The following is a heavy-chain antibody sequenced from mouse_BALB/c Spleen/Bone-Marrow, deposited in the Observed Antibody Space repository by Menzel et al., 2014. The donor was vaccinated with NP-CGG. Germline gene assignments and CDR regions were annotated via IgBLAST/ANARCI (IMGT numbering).Heavy chain of an antibody. D-gene: IGHD2-3*01. Sequence: EVKVEESGGGLVQPGGSLKLSCAASGFDFSGFWMGWVRQAPGKGPEWIGEINPDSSTINYTPSLKDRFIISRDNAKNTLYLQMSKVRSEDTALYYCARLGYYGGFAYWGQGTLVTVSA. CDR2: INPDSSTI. V-gene: IGHV4-1*02. CDR3: ARLGYYGGFAY. CDR1: GFDFSGFW. J-gene: IGHJ3*01.